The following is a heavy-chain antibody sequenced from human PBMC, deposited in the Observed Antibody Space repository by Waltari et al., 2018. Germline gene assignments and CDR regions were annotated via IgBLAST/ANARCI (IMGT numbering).Heavy chain of an antibody. CDR1: GYTFNSYW. Sequence: EVQLVQSGAEVKKPGESLKISCTGSGYTFNSYWIGWVRQMPGKGLEWMAIIYPGDSDSRYSPPFQGQVTISVDKSINTAYLQWDNLKTSDSAIYYCARSEVLATGNYYFDYWGQGTLVTVSS. V-gene: IGHV5-51*01. J-gene: IGHJ4*02. D-gene: IGHD5-12*01. CDR2: IYPGDSDS. CDR3: ARSEVLATGNYYFDY.